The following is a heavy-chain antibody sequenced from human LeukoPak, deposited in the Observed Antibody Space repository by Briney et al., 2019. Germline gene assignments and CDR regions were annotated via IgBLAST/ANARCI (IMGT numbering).Heavy chain of an antibody. Sequence: GASVKVSCKASGYTFTTYAMHWVRQAPGQRLEWMGWINGDNGNTKYSQKFQGRVTITRDTSAYTAYMELRSLRSEDTAMYYCARAPYDILTGYSLDWFDPWGQGTLVTVSS. CDR2: INGDNGNT. CDR3: ARAPYDILTGYSLDWFDP. D-gene: IGHD3-9*01. CDR1: GYTFTTYA. J-gene: IGHJ5*02. V-gene: IGHV1-3*01.